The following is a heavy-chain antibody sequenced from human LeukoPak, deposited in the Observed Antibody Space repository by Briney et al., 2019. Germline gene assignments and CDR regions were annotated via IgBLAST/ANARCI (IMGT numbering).Heavy chain of an antibody. CDR1: GFTFSSYS. J-gene: IGHJ3*02. CDR3: ASILRLDYYGRGGAFDI. V-gene: IGHV3-7*01. CDR2: INKEGSEK. Sequence: PGGSLRLSCAASGFTFSSYSMNWVRQAPGKGLEWVAHINKEGSEKYYVDSVKGRFTISRDNAKNSLYLQMSSLRAEDTAVYYCASILRLDYYGRGGAFDIWGQGTMVTVSS. D-gene: IGHD3-10*02.